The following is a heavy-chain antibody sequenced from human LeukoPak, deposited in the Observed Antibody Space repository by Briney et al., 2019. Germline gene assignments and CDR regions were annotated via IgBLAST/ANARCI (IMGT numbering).Heavy chain of an antibody. J-gene: IGHJ3*02. CDR1: GGSISSSSYY. CDR3: ARDQGDILTGHDAFDI. Sequence: PSETLSLTCTVSGGSISSSSYYWGWIRQPPGKGLEWIGSIYYSGSTYYNPSLKSRVTISVDTSKNQFSLKLSSVTAADTAVYYCARDQGDILTGHDAFDIWGQGTVVTVSS. CDR2: IYYSGST. D-gene: IGHD3-9*01. V-gene: IGHV4-39*07.